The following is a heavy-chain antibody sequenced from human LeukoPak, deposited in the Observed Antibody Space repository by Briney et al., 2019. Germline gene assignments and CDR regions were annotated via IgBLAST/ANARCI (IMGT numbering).Heavy chain of an antibody. V-gene: IGHV3-7*03. CDR2: IKQDGSEK. Sequence: TGGSLRLSCVASGFTFSSSWVSWVRQAPGKGLEWVANIKQDGSEKSYVESVRGRFTISRDNAKNSLYLQLNSLRAEDTALYYCARDNPPDYWGQGTLVTVSS. CDR3: ARDNPPDY. J-gene: IGHJ4*02. CDR1: GFTFSSSW.